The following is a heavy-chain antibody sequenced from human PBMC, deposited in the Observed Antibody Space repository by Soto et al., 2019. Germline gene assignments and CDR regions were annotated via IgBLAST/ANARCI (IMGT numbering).Heavy chain of an antibody. V-gene: IGHV3-7*01. CDR3: ARGRGVDV. CDR1: GFTFSSYS. CDR2: IKQDGSEK. Sequence: EVQLVESGGGLVQPGGSLRLSCAASGFTFSSYSMSWVRQAPGKGLEWVANIKQDGSEKYYVDSVKGRFTISRDNAKNSLYLQMNSLRAEDTDVYYCARGRGVDVWGQGTTVTVSS. J-gene: IGHJ6*02.